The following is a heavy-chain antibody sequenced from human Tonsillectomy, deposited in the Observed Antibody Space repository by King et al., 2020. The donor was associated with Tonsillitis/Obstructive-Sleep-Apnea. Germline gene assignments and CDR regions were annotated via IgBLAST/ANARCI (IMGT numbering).Heavy chain of an antibody. Sequence: QVQLQESGPGLVKPSETLSLTCTVSGVSISSSSSYWGWIRQPPRKGLEWIGSIYYSGSTYYNPSLKSRVTISVDTSKNQFSLKLSSVTAADTAVYYCASPAGYSAFDIWGQGTMVTVSS. CDR1: GVSISSSSSY. CDR3: ASPAGYSAFDI. D-gene: IGHD3-9*01. CDR2: IYYSGST. V-gene: IGHV4-39*01. J-gene: IGHJ3*02.